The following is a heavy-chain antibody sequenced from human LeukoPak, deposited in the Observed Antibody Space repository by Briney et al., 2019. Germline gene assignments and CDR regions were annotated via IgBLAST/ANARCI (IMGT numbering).Heavy chain of an antibody. CDR2: IYYSGST. J-gene: IGHJ4*02. CDR3: ARDRDDDASFDY. D-gene: IGHD1-1*01. CDR1: GGPISSYY. V-gene: IGHV4-59*01. Sequence: PSETLSLTCTVSGGPISSYYWRWLRQPPGKALEWIGYIYYSGSTNYNPSLKIRVTISVDTSKNQFSLKLSSVTAADTAVYYCARDRDDDASFDYWGQGTLVTVSS.